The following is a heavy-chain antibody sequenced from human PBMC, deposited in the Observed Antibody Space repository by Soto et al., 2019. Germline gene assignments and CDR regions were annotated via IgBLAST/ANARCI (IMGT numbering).Heavy chain of an antibody. CDR2: ISGSGGST. CDR3: AKISSAQRWPYNKPAQFDY. J-gene: IGHJ4*02. D-gene: IGHD2-2*01. V-gene: IGHV3-23*01. CDR1: GFTFSSYA. Sequence: GGSLRLSCAAPGFTFSSYAMSWVRQAPGKGQDWFSVISGSGGSTYYADSVKGRFTISRDNSKNTLFLQMNSLRAEDTAVYYCAKISSAQRWPYNKPAQFDYWGQGTLVTVSS.